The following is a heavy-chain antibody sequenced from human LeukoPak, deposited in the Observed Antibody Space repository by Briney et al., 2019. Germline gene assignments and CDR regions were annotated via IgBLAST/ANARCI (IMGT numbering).Heavy chain of an antibody. CDR3: AKELWEGSGYLDY. CDR2: ISGSGDAT. V-gene: IGHV3-23*01. Sequence: GGSLRLSCAASGFTFTNYPMAWVRQAPGKGPEWVSAISGSGDATIYADSVRGRFTISRDNSKNTWSLQMNSLKAEDTALYYCAKELWEGSGYLDYWGQGILVTVSP. CDR1: GFTFTNYP. D-gene: IGHD3-3*01. J-gene: IGHJ4*02.